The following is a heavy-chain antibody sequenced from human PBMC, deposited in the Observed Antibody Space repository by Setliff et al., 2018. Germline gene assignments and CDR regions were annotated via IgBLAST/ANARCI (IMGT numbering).Heavy chain of an antibody. D-gene: IGHD3-22*01. CDR3: ARHPPPPNYFDIGALDS. J-gene: IGHJ4*02. Sequence: SVKVSCKASGGPLNSYSFSWVRQAPGQGLEWMGRIIPVLDITRYSQKFQGRVTITADKSTGIIYMELTSLRSDDTAVYYCARHPPPPNYFDIGALDSWGQGTLVTRLL. V-gene: IGHV1-69*02. CDR2: IIPVLDIT. CDR1: GGPLNSYS.